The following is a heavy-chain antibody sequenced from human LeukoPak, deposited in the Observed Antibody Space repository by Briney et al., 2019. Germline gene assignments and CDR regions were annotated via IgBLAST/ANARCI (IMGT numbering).Heavy chain of an antibody. D-gene: IGHD6-19*01. Sequence: GASVTVSCKASGYTFTSYYMHWVRQAPGQGLEWMGIINPSGGSTSYAQKFQGRVTMTRDTSTSTVYMELSSLRSEDTAVYYCARVNPGYSSGWYPFDYWGQGTLVTVSS. CDR3: ARVNPGYSSGWYPFDY. J-gene: IGHJ4*02. CDR1: GYTFTSYY. CDR2: INPSGGST. V-gene: IGHV1-46*01.